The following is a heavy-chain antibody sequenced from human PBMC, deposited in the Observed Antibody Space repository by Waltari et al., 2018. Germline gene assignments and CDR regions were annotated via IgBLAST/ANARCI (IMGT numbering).Heavy chain of an antibody. CDR1: GYTFINFG. J-gene: IGHJ4*02. CDR2: INAGNGNT. Sequence: QVQLVQSGGEVKKPGASVKVSCKASGYTFINFGINWVRQAPGQRLEWMGWINAGNGNTKYSQKFQGRVTITRDTSASTAYMELSSLRSEDTAVYYCARGKSSSSWYYWGQGTLVTVSS. V-gene: IGHV1-3*01. D-gene: IGHD6-13*01. CDR3: ARGKSSSSWYY.